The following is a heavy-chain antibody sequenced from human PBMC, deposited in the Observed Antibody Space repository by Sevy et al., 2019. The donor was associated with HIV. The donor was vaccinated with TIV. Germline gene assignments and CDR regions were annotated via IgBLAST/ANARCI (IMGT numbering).Heavy chain of an antibody. Sequence: ASVKVSCKASGFTFTSSAVQWVRQARGQRLEWIGWIVVGSGNTNYAQKFQERVTITRDMYTSTAYMELSSLRSEDTAVYYCAAGTTYYDFWSGYYHPSDFDYWGQGTLVTVSS. CDR1: GFTFTSSA. D-gene: IGHD3-3*01. V-gene: IGHV1-58*01. CDR3: AAGTTYYDFWSGYYHPSDFDY. CDR2: IVVGSGNT. J-gene: IGHJ4*02.